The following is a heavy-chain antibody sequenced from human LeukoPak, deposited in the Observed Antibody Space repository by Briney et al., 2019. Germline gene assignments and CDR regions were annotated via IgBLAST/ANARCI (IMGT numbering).Heavy chain of an antibody. CDR2: IYYSGST. Sequence: PSETLSLTCTVSGGSISSYHWSWIRQPPGKGLEWIGYIYYSGSTNYNPSLKSRVTISVDTSKNQFSLKLSSVTAADTAVYDCARGFTYDILTGYYVDYWGQGTLVTVSS. J-gene: IGHJ4*02. V-gene: IGHV4-59*12. CDR1: GGSISSYH. D-gene: IGHD3-9*01. CDR3: ARGFTYDILTGYYVDY.